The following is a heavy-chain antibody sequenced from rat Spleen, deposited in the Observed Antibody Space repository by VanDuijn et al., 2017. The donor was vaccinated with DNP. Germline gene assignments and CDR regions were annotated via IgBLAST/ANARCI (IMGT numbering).Heavy chain of an antibody. CDR1: GFDFNSYA. Sequence: EVQVVESGGGLVQPKGSLKLSCTTSGFDFNSYAMSWVRQAPGKGLDWVASINIKTHNYATLYADSGEERFTISRDDSQSMVYLQMNNLKTEETALYYCTGFDYWGQGVMVTVSS. CDR3: TGFDY. V-gene: IGHV10-4*01. CDR2: INIKTHNYAT. J-gene: IGHJ2*01.